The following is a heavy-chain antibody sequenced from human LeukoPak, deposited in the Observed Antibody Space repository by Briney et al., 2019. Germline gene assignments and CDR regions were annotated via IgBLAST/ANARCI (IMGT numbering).Heavy chain of an antibody. D-gene: IGHD3-16*02. J-gene: IGHJ3*02. CDR1: GYSFTSYW. CDR2: IYPGDSDT. V-gene: IGHV5-51*01. CDR3: ARVPYYDYVWGSYRYAPDAFDI. Sequence: GESLKISCKGSGYSFTSYWMGWVRQMPGKGLEWMGIIYPGDSDTRYSPSFQGQVTISADKSISTAYLQWSSLKASDTAMYYCARVPYYDYVWGSYRYAPDAFDIWGQGTMVTVSS.